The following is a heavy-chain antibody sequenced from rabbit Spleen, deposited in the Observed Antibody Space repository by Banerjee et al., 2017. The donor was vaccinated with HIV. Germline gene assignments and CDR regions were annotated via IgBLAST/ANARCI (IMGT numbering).Heavy chain of an antibody. CDR3: ARMAGPSAYLWPYYFNL. V-gene: IGHV1S45*01. D-gene: IGHD1-1*01. Sequence: QEQLVESGGGLVKPEGSLKLSCKASGFSFSNGYYLCWVRQAPGKGLEWIACIGIGSSGSTYYATWAKGRFTISKTSSTTVTLQMTSLTAADTATYFCARMAGPSAYLWPYYFNLWGEGTLVTVS. CDR2: IGIGSSGST. J-gene: IGHJ4*01. CDR1: GFSFSNGYY.